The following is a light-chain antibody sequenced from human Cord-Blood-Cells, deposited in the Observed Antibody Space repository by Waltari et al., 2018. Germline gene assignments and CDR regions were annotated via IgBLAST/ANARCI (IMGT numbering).Light chain of an antibody. CDR3: CSYAGSSTYV. Sequence: QSALTQPASVSGSPGQSITISCTGTSSDVGSYNLVPWYQQHPGKAPKLMIYEVSKRPSGFSNRFSGSKSGNTASLTISGLQAEDEADYYCCSYAGSSTYVFGTGTKVTVL. CDR1: SSDVGSYNL. V-gene: IGLV2-23*02. CDR2: EVS. J-gene: IGLJ1*01.